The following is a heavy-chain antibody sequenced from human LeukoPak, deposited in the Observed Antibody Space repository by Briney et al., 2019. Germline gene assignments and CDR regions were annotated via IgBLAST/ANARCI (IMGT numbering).Heavy chain of an antibody. Sequence: GGSLRLSCAASGFTFSSYAMTWVRQAPGKGLEWVSGISGSGGSTFYADSVKGRFTISRDNSKNTLYLQMNSLRAEDTAVYYCARISRDYYYYYMDVWGKGTTVTVSS. CDR3: ARISRDYYYYYMDV. CDR1: GFTFSSYA. D-gene: IGHD2/OR15-2a*01. V-gene: IGHV3-23*01. CDR2: ISGSGGST. J-gene: IGHJ6*03.